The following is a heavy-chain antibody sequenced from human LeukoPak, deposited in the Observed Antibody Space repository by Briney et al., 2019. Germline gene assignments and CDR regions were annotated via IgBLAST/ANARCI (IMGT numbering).Heavy chain of an antibody. Sequence: GGSLRLSCAASGFTFSSYAMHWVRQAPGKGLEYVSAISSNGGSTYYANSVKGRFTISRDNARNSLYLQMNSLRAEDTAVYYCAELGITMIGGVWGKGTTVTISS. CDR1: GFTFSSYA. D-gene: IGHD3-10*02. CDR3: AELGITMIGGV. V-gene: IGHV3-64*01. J-gene: IGHJ6*04. CDR2: ISSNGGST.